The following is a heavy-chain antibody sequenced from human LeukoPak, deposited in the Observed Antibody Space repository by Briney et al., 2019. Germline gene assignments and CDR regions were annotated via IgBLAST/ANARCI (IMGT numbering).Heavy chain of an antibody. CDR3: AREPEYDSGQ. J-gene: IGHJ4*02. CDR2: ISYDGSNK. Sequence: GGSLRLSCAASGFTFSSYAMHWVRQAPGKGLEWVAVISYDGSNKYYADSVKGRFTISRDNSKNTLYLQMNSLRVEDTAVYYCAREPEYDSGQWGQGTLVTVSS. D-gene: IGHD6-19*01. V-gene: IGHV3-30-3*01. CDR1: GFTFSSYA.